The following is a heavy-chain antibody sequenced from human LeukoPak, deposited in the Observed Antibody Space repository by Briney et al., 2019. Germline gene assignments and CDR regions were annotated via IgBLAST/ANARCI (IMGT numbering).Heavy chain of an antibody. CDR3: ATVGLDYYDSSGYQYYFDY. J-gene: IGHJ4*02. CDR2: FYPEDGET. D-gene: IGHD3-22*01. V-gene: IGHV1-24*01. Sequence: ASVNVSCKVSGYTLTELSMHWVRQAPGKGLEWMGGFYPEDGETIYAQRFQGRVTMTEDTSTDTAYMELSSLRSEDTAVYYCATVGLDYYDSSGYQYYFDYWGQGTLVTVSS. CDR1: GYTLTELS.